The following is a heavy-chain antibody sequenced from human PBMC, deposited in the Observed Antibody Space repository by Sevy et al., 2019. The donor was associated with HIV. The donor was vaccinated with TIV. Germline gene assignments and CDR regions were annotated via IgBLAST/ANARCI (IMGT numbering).Heavy chain of an antibody. Sequence: ASVKVSCKVSGYTLAKFSIHWVRQAPGKGLEWMRSFDPEDGDPEDGKTIYAQKFLGRVTMTEDTSTDTAYMELSSLRSDDTAVYNCATTKDYYDSSGYPFDYWGQGTLVTVSS. CDR3: ATTKDYYDSSGYPFDY. D-gene: IGHD3-22*01. CDR2: FDPEDGDPEDGKT. V-gene: IGHV1-24*01. CDR1: GYTLAKFS. J-gene: IGHJ4*02.